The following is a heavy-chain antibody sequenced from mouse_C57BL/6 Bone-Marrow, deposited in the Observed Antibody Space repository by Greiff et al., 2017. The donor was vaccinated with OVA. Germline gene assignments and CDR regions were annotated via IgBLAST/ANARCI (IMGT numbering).Heavy chain of an antibody. Sequence: EVKLMESGGGLVQPGGSLKLSCAASGFTFSDYYMYWVRQTPEKRLEWVAYISNGGGSTYYPDTVKGRFTISRDNAKNTLYLQMSRLKSEDTAMYYCARPLDSSGYLFAYWGQGTLGTVSA. CDR3: ARPLDSSGYLFAY. CDR2: ISNGGGST. CDR1: GFTFSDYY. D-gene: IGHD3-2*02. J-gene: IGHJ3*01. V-gene: IGHV5-12*01.